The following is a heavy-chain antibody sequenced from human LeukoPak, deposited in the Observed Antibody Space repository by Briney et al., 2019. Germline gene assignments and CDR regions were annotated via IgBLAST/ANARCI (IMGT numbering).Heavy chain of an antibody. Sequence: PGGSLRLSCAASGFTFSSYAMHWVRQAPGKGLEWVAVISYDGSNKYYADSVKGRFTISRDNSKNTLYLQMNSLRAEDTAVYYCAKDFLGGYQDYWGQGTLVSVSS. CDR1: GFTFSSYA. D-gene: IGHD3-22*01. CDR3: AKDFLGGYQDY. CDR2: ISYDGSNK. J-gene: IGHJ4*02. V-gene: IGHV3-30*04.